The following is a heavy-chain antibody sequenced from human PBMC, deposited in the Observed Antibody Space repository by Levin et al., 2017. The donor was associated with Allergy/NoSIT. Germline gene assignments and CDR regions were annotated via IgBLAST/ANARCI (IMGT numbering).Heavy chain of an antibody. CDR2: IGGSGGAT. CDR1: GFTFSPYA. D-gene: IGHD4-17*01. Sequence: GGSLRLSCAASGFTFSPYAMSWVRQAPGKGLEWVSSIGGSGGATYYADSVKGRFTISRDNSKNTVYLQMNSLRAEDTAVYYCVRKRGGELDNWGQGTLVTVSS. V-gene: IGHV3-23*01. J-gene: IGHJ4*02. CDR3: VRKRGGELDN.